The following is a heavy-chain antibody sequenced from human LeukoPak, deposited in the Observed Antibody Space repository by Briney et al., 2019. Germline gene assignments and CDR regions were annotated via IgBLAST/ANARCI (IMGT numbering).Heavy chain of an antibody. J-gene: IGHJ3*02. Sequence: GASVTVSFTASGYTFTIHDINWVRQATGQGLEWMGWMNPNSSDSGYVQKFQGRVTMTRDTAISTAYMELSSLRSDDTAVYYCVATGYDGFDIWGQGTMVTVSS. D-gene: IGHD5-12*01. V-gene: IGHV1-8*01. CDR3: VATGYDGFDI. CDR2: MNPNSSDS. CDR1: GYTFTIHD.